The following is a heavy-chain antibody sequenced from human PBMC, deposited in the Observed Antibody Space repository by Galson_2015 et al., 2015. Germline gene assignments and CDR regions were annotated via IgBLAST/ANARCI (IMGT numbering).Heavy chain of an antibody. J-gene: IGHJ4*02. Sequence: SLRLSCAASGFTFSTYGMHWVRQAPGKGLEWVAVISYDGSDKYYADSVKGRFTISRDNSKNTLYLQMNSLRADDTAVYCCARDRAGVPEIEYWGQGTLVTVSS. CDR3: ARDRAGVPEIEY. CDR2: ISYDGSDK. V-gene: IGHV3-30*03. CDR1: GFTFSTYG. D-gene: IGHD1-14*01.